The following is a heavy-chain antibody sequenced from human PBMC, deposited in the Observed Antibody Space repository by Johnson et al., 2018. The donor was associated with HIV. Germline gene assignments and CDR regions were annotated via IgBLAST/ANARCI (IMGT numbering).Heavy chain of an antibody. Sequence: VQLVESGGGLVQPGGSLRLSCAASGFTVSSYYMSWVRQAPGKGLEWVSVLFSGGSIYFADSVKGRFTISRDNSKNTLYLQMNSLRAEDTAVYYCARGRDGYNADAFDIWGQGTMVTVSS. J-gene: IGHJ3*02. V-gene: IGHV3-66*01. CDR2: LFSGGSI. D-gene: IGHD5-24*01. CDR1: GFTVSSYY. CDR3: ARGRDGYNADAFDI.